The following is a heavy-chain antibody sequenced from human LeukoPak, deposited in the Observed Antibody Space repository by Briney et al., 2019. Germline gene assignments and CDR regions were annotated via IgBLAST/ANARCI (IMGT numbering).Heavy chain of an antibody. CDR3: TGLDIAAAGKGDY. D-gene: IGHD6-13*01. CDR1: GFTFSSYG. CDR2: ISSSSSTI. V-gene: IGHV3-48*01. J-gene: IGHJ4*02. Sequence: GGSLRLSCAASGFTFSSYGMTWVRQAPGKGLEWVSYISSSSSTIYCADSVKGRFTISRDNAKNSLYLQLNSLRAEDTAVYYCTGLDIAAAGKGDYWGQGTLVTVSS.